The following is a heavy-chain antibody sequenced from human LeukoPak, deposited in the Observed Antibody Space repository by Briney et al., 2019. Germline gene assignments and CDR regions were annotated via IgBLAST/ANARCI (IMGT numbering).Heavy chain of an antibody. CDR1: GYTFTRYD. CDR2: MNPNSGNT. V-gene: IGHV1-8*01. D-gene: IGHD3-10*01. J-gene: IGHJ4*02. CDR3: ARGLHSITMVRGVIIRDY. Sequence: ASVKVSCKASGYTFTRYDINWVRQATGQGLEWMGWMNPNSGNTGYAQTFQGRVTMTRNTSIRKAYMELSSLRSEDTAVYYCARGLHSITMVRGVIIRDYWGQGTLVTVSS.